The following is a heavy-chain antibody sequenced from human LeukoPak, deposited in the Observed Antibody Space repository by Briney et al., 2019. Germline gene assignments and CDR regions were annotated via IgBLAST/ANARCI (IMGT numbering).Heavy chain of an antibody. CDR2: IFTTGST. J-gene: IGHJ5*02. CDR3: ARDQVASYGSGSGWFDP. CDR1: GGSISSYY. D-gene: IGHD3-10*01. Sequence: PSETLSLTCSVSGGSISSYYWSRIRQPAGKGLEWIGRIFTTGSTNYNPSLKSRVTISVDKSKNLCSLKLSSVTAADTAVYYCARDQVASYGSGSGWFDPWGQGTLVTVSS. V-gene: IGHV4-4*07.